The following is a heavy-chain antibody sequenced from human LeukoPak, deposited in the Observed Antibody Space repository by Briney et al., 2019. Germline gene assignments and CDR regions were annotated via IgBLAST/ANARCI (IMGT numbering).Heavy chain of an antibody. V-gene: IGHV1-2*02. CDR3: ASADIGNDLFIDY. CDR2: INPYSGTT. CDR1: GYTLTDYY. J-gene: IGHJ4*02. Sequence: ASVTVSCKASGYTLTDYYMHWVRQAPGKGLEWMGWINPYSGTTNYAQKFQGRVTMTRDTSISTAYMELSSLKSDDTGVYYCASADIGNDLFIDYWGQGTLVTASS. D-gene: IGHD2-15*01.